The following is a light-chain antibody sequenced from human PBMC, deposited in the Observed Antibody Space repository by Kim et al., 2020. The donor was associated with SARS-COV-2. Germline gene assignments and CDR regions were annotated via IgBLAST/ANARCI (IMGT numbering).Light chain of an antibody. CDR2: DVT. CDR1: NSDVGAYDY. Sequence: QSALTQPRSVSGSPGQSVTISCTGTNSDVGAYDYVSWYQQHPGKAPKLMIYDVTKRPSGVPDRFSGSKSGNTASLTISGLQTEDEADYYCCSYAGTDTFWVFGGGTQLTVL. CDR3: CSYAGTDTFWV. V-gene: IGLV2-11*01. J-gene: IGLJ3*02.